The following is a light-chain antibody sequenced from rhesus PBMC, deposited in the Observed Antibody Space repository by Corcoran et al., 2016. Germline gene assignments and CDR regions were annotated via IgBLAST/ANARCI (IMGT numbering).Light chain of an antibody. Sequence: DIQMTQSPSSLSASVGDKVTITCRASQGIGNALAWYQQKPGKAPNLLIYSAYTLQSGVPSRFSGSGSGTDFSLTISSLQPEDFAVYCCQQRNSYPLTFGGGTKVEI. J-gene: IGKJ4*01. CDR3: QQRNSYPLT. CDR2: SAY. V-gene: IGKV1-33*01. CDR1: QGIGNA.